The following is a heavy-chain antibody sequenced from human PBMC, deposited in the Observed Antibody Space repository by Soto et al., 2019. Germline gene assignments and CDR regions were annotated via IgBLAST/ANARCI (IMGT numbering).Heavy chain of an antibody. CDR2: IYPGDQET. J-gene: IGHJ4*02. D-gene: IGHD6-13*01. CDR3: ARSPRSSPYFDY. Sequence: GESLKISYQCSGYTFSNFWIGWVRQLPGRGLEWMGIIYPGDQETRYSPSFHGKVTISADKSINTAYLQWNSLEASDTAFYFCARSPRSSPYFDYWGQGALVTVSS. CDR1: GYTFSNFW. V-gene: IGHV5-51*01.